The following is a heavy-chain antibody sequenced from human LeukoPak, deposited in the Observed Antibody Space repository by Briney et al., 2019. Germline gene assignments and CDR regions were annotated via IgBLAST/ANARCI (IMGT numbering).Heavy chain of an antibody. Sequence: SETLSLTCTVSGGSISSYCWSWIRQPPGKGLEWIGYIYYSGSTNYNPSLKSRVTISVDTSKNQFSLKLSSVTAADTAVYYCARAPRRITIFGVVKLSWFDPWGQGTLVTVSS. V-gene: IGHV4-59*01. CDR2: IYYSGST. J-gene: IGHJ5*02. CDR3: ARAPRRITIFGVVKLSWFDP. CDR1: GGSISSYC. D-gene: IGHD3-3*01.